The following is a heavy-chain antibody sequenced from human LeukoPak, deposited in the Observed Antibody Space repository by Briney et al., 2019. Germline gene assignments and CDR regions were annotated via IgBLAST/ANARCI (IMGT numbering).Heavy chain of an antibody. D-gene: IGHD5-12*01. CDR2: ISSSSGTK. CDR1: GFTFSTYS. CDR3: AREYSGANDY. V-gene: IGHV3-48*02. Sequence: PGGSLRLSCAGTGFTFSTYSMNWVRQALGTGLEWVSFISSSSGTKYYADSVKGRFTISRDNAKNSLYLQINSLRDEDTAVYYCAREYSGANDYWGQGTLVTVSS. J-gene: IGHJ4*02.